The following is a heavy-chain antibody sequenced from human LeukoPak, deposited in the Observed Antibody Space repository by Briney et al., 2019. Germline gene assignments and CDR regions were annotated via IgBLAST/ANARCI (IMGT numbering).Heavy chain of an antibody. CDR2: ISGSGGST. Sequence: GGSLRLSCAASGFTFSSYAMSWVRQAPGKGLEWVSAISGSGGSTYYADSVKGRFTISRDNSKNTLYLQMNNLRAEDTAVYYCASSGQWLVPEYYFDYWGQGTLVTVSS. J-gene: IGHJ4*02. V-gene: IGHV3-23*01. CDR3: ASSGQWLVPEYYFDY. D-gene: IGHD6-19*01. CDR1: GFTFSSYA.